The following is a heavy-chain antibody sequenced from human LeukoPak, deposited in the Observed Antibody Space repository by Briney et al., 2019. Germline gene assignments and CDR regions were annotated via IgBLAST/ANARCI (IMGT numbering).Heavy chain of an antibody. CDR2: IYYSGST. V-gene: IGHV4-59*01. Sequence: SETLSLTCTVSGGSISSYYWSWIRQPPGKGLEWIGYIYYSGSTNYNPSLKSRVTISVDTSKNQFSLKLSSVTAADTAVYYCARTTFFYQWELQTRYFDLWGRGTLVTVSS. J-gene: IGHJ2*01. CDR1: GGSISSYY. CDR3: ARTTFFYQWELQTRYFDL. D-gene: IGHD1-26*01.